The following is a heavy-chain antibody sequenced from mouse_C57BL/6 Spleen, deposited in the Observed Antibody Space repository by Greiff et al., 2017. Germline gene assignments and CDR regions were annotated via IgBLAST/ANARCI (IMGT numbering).Heavy chain of an antibody. CDR2: IDPSDSET. V-gene: IGHV1-52*01. CDR1: GYTFTSYW. J-gene: IGHJ3*01. Sequence: VKLQQPGAELVRPGSSVKLSCKASGYTFTSYWMHWVKQRPIQGLEWIGNIDPSDSETHYNQKFKDKATLTVDNSSSTAYMQLSSLTSEDSAVYYCARDYDAFAYWGQGTLVTVSA. CDR3: ARDYDAFAY. D-gene: IGHD2-4*01.